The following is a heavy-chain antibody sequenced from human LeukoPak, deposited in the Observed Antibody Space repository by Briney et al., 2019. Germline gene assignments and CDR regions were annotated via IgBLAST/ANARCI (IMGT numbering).Heavy chain of an antibody. D-gene: IGHD3-22*01. CDR3: ATWYYYDSSDYYLADY. J-gene: IGHJ4*02. Sequence: ASVKVSCKVSGYTLTEFSMHWVQQAPGKGLEWMGGFDPEDGETIYAQELQGRVTMTKDTSTDTAYMELSSLRSEDTAVYYCATWYYYDSSDYYLADYWGQGTLVTVSS. CDR2: FDPEDGET. V-gene: IGHV1-24*01. CDR1: GYTLTEFS.